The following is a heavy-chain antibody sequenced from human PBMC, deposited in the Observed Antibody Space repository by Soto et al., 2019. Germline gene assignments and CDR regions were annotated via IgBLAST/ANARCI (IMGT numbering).Heavy chain of an antibody. V-gene: IGHV4-39*01. J-gene: IGHJ5*02. CDR1: GGSISSSSYY. Sequence: SETLSLTCTVSGGSISSSSYYWGWIRQPPGKGLEWIGSIYYSGSTYYNPSLKSQVTISVDTSKNQFSLKLSSVTAADTAVYYCARPIAAAGTTSVHWFDPWGQGTLVTVSS. CDR3: ARPIAAAGTTSVHWFDP. CDR2: IYYSGST. D-gene: IGHD6-13*01.